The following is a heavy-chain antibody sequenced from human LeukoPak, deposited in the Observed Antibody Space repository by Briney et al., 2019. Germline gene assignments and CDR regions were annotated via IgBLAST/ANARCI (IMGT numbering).Heavy chain of an antibody. Sequence: SETLSLTCTVSGGSISSYYWSWIRLPPGKGLEWIGYIYYTGATYYDPSLKSRVTISLDTSKNQFSLKLSSVTAADAAVYYCARAGYSYGTGYYFDYWGQGALATVSS. V-gene: IGHV4-59*01. D-gene: IGHD5-18*01. J-gene: IGHJ4*02. CDR3: ARAGYSYGTGYYFDY. CDR2: IYYTGAT. CDR1: GGSISSYY.